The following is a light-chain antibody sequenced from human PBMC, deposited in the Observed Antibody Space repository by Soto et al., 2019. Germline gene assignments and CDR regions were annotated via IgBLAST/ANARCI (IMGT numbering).Light chain of an antibody. CDR2: DVS. V-gene: IGLV2-11*01. CDR3: CSYAGSYTWV. J-gene: IGLJ3*02. Sequence: QSALTQPRSVSGSPGQSVTISCTGTSSDVGGYNYVSWYQQHPGKAPKLMIYDVSKRPSGVPDRFSGSKSGNTASLTNSGLQAGDEADYYCCSYAGSYTWVFGGGTKLTVL. CDR1: SSDVGGYNY.